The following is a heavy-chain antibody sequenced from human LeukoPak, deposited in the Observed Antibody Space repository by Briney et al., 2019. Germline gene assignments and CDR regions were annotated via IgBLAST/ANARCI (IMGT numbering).Heavy chain of an antibody. Sequence: VKVSCKASGGTFSSYAISWVRQAPGQGPEWMGSIIPIFGTANYAQKFQGRVTITTDESTSTAYMELSSLRSEDTAVYYCARDRGELRFLGGFDYWGQGTLVTVSS. CDR3: ARDRGELRFLGGFDY. CDR2: IIPIFGTA. J-gene: IGHJ4*02. CDR1: GGTFSSYA. V-gene: IGHV1-69*05. D-gene: IGHD3-3*01.